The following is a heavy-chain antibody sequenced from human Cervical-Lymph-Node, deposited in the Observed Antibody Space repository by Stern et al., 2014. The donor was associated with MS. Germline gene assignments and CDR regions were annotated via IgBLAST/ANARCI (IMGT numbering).Heavy chain of an antibody. J-gene: IGHJ4*02. CDR2: IYYSGST. CDR3: ARSRDAYSPLPY. CDR1: GGSISGYD. Sequence: VQLEESGPGLVKPSETLSLTCTVSGGSISGYDCSWIRQPPGKGLEWIGHIYYSGSTNYIPSLKSRVSISIDTPKNQFSLKLSSVTAADTAVYYCARSRDAYSPLPYWGQGALVTVSS. D-gene: IGHD5-24*01. V-gene: IGHV4-59*01.